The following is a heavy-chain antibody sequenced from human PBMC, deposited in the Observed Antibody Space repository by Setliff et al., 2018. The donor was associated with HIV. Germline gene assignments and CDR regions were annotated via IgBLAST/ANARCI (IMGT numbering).Heavy chain of an antibody. CDR2: IYHSGST. CDR1: GYSISSGYY. CDR3: ARLSGDYYYFDY. J-gene: IGHJ4*02. D-gene: IGHD2-21*02. V-gene: IGHV4-38-2*01. Sequence: PSETLSLTCAVSGYSISSGYYWSWIRQPPGKGLEWIGSIYHSGSTYYNPSLKSRVTISVDTSTDQFSLKVSSVTAADTAVYYCARLSGDYYYFDYWGQGTLVTVSS.